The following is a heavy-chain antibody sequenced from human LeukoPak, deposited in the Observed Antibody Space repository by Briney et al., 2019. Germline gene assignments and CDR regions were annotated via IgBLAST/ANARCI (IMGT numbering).Heavy chain of an antibody. CDR3: TTSIGYCSGGSCYSSDY. Sequence: GGSLRLSCAASGFTCSNACMSWLPQAPGKGLEGVSRIKSKTDGGTPDYDEPVKGSFTISRDESKITLYLQMNSVKTEDTAVYYCTTSIGYCSGGSCYSSDYWGQGTLVTVSS. V-gene: IGHV3-15*05. D-gene: IGHD2-15*01. CDR2: IKSKTDGGTP. J-gene: IGHJ4*02. CDR1: GFTCSNAC.